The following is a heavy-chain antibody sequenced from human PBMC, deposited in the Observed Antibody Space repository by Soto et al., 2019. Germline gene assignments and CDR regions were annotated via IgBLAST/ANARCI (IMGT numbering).Heavy chain of an antibody. D-gene: IGHD3-10*01. V-gene: IGHV3-30*18. Sequence: QVQLVESGGGVVQPGRSLRLSCAASGFTFSSYGMHWVRQAPGKGLEWVAVISYDGSNKYYADSVKGRFTISRDNSKNTLYLKMNSLRAEDTAVYYCAKADLLWFGELLKSSYYYYGMDVWGQGTTVTVSS. CDR1: GFTFSSYG. CDR2: ISYDGSNK. J-gene: IGHJ6*02. CDR3: AKADLLWFGELLKSSYYYYGMDV.